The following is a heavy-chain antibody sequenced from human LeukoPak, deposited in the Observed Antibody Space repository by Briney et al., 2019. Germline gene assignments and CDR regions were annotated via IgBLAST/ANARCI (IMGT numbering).Heavy chain of an antibody. CDR3: ARPAAGLGGFDY. D-gene: IGHD3-16*01. CDR2: IDPGDSAT. Sequence: GESLKISCRGSGYSFTAYWIAWVRQMPGKGLEWMATIDPGDSATTYSPSFRGQFTISAYKSITTDYLQWSSLKASETAMYYCARPAAGLGGFDYWGQGTLVTVSS. J-gene: IGHJ4*02. V-gene: IGHV5-51*01. CDR1: GYSFTAYW.